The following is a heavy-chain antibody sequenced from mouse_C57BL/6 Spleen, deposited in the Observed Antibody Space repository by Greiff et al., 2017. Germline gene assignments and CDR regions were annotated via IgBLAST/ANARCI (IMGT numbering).Heavy chain of an antibody. CDR2: IYPGDGDT. Sequence: VKLVESGPELVKPGASVKISCKASGYAFSSSWMNWVKQRPGKGLEWIGRIYPGDGDTNYNGKFKGKATLTADKSSSTAYMQLSSLTSEDSAVYFCASDSSGPYYFDYWGQGTTLTVSS. V-gene: IGHV1-82*01. D-gene: IGHD3-2*02. J-gene: IGHJ2*01. CDR1: GYAFSSSW. CDR3: ASDSSGPYYFDY.